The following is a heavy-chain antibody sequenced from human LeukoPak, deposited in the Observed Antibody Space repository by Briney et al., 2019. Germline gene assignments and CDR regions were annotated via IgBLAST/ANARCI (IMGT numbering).Heavy chain of an antibody. V-gene: IGHV4-59*12. J-gene: IGHJ5*02. CDR3: ARALVGFWFDP. CDR2: IYYSGST. D-gene: IGHD6-6*01. Sequence: SETLSLTCTVSGGSISSYYWSWIRQPPGKGLEWIGYIYYSGSTNYNPSLKSRVTISVDTSKNQFSLKLSSVTAADTAVYYCARALVGFWFDPWGQGTLVTVSS. CDR1: GGSISSYY.